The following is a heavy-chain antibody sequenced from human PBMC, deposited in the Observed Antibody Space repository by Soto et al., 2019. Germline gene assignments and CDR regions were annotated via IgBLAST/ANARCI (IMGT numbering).Heavy chain of an antibody. D-gene: IGHD3-3*01. CDR1: GGSISSSSYY. CDR2: IYYSGST. CDR3: ARLRFLKWLLSYYYYMEV. J-gene: IGHJ6*03. V-gene: IGHV4-39*01. Sequence: PSETLALTCTVSGGSISSSSYYWGWIRQPPGKGLEWIGSIYYSGSTYYNPSLKSRVTISVDTSKNQFSLKLSSVTAADTAVYYCARLRFLKWLLSYYYYMEVWGNGTTVTAP.